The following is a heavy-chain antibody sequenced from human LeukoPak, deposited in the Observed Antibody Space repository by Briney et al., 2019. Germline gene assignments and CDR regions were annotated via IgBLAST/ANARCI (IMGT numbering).Heavy chain of an antibody. CDR1: GSSTSNYY. CDR2: IYYSGST. J-gene: IGHJ6*03. Sequence: PSETLTLTCTVSGSSTSNYYWSWIRQPPGKGLEWIGYIYYSGSTNYNPSLKSRVTLSVDTSKNRFSLKPSSVTAADTAVYYCARVPAGPPYHYMNVWGKGTTVTVSS. V-gene: IGHV4-59*01. CDR3: ARVPAGPPYHYMNV.